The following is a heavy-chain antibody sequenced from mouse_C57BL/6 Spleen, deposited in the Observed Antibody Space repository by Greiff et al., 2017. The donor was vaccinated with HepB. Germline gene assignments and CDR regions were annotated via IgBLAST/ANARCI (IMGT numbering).Heavy chain of an antibody. V-gene: IGHV2-6*01. D-gene: IGHD2-4*01. CDR1: GFSLTSYG. Sequence: VQVVESGPGLVAPSQSLSITCTVSGFSLTSYGVDWVRQSPGKGLEWLGVIWGVGSTNYNSALKSRLSISKDNSKSQVFLKMNSLQTDDTAMYYCATSYDYAPFAYWGQGTLVTVSA. CDR2: IWGVGST. J-gene: IGHJ3*01. CDR3: ATSYDYAPFAY.